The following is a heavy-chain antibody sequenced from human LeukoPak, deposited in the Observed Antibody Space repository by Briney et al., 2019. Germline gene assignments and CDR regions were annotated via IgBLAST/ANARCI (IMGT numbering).Heavy chain of an antibody. D-gene: IGHD3-22*01. CDR1: GYTFTGYY. CDR3: ARVGPGDSSGYYYSPFDY. CDR2: INPNSGGT. J-gene: IGHJ4*02. Sequence: ASVKVSCKASGYTFTGYYMHWVRQAPGQGLEWMGWINPNSGGTNYAQKFQGRVTMTRDTSISTAYMELSRLGSDDTAVYYCARVGPGDSSGYYYSPFDYWGQGTLVTVSS. V-gene: IGHV1-2*02.